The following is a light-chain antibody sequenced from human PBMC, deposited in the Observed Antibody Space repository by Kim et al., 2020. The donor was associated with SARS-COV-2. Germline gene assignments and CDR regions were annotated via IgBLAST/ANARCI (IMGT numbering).Light chain of an antibody. CDR1: QDISNY. CDR3: QKYDSAPWT. J-gene: IGKJ1*01. V-gene: IGKV1-27*01. CDR2: AAS. Sequence: ASVEDRVTITCPSSQDISNYLAWFQLNPGKAPKLLIYAASALQPGVPSRFSGSGSGTDFTLTVTSLQPEDVATYYCQKYDSAPWTFGQGTKVEIK.